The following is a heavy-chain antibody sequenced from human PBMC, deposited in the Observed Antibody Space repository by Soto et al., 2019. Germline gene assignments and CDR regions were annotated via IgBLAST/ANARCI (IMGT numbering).Heavy chain of an antibody. D-gene: IGHD6-6*01. CDR2: INHSGST. V-gene: IGHV4-34*01. CDR1: GGSFSGYY. Sequence: PSETLSLTCAVYGGSFSGYYWSWIRQPPGKGLEWIGEINHSGSTNYNPSLKSRVTISVDTSKNQFSLKLSSVTAADTAVYYCARGGSSGIAARRGYYYYGMDVWGQGTTVTVSS. CDR3: ARGGSSGIAARRGYYYYGMDV. J-gene: IGHJ6*02.